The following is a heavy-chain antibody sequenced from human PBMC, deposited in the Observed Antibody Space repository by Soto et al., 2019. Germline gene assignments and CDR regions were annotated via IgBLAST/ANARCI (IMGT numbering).Heavy chain of an antibody. CDR1: GFTFSSYA. V-gene: IGHV3-30-3*01. Sequence: QVQLVESGGGVVQPGRSLRLSCAASGFTFSSYAMHWVRQAPGKGLEWVAVISYDGSNKYYADSVKGRVTISRDNSKNTLNLQMNSLRAEDTAVYYCARGDLWSGLDFWGRGSLVTVSS. CDR2: ISYDGSNK. J-gene: IGHJ4*02. CDR3: ARGDLWSGLDF. D-gene: IGHD3-3*01.